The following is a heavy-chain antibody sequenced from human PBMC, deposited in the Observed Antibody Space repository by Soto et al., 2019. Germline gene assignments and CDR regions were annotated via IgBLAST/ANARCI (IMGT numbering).Heavy chain of an antibody. CDR1: GFIFENFG. J-gene: IGHJ5*02. Sequence: PGGPLRLSCAASGFIFENFGMSWVRQAPGKGLEWISSISGSGFKKYYADSVKGRFTISRDNSKSTVYLELNNLSAEDTAVYHCAKNQGVELVPLATVDWFDPWGQGSVVTVSS. D-gene: IGHD1-26*01. V-gene: IGHV3-23*01. CDR2: ISGSGFKK. CDR3: AKNQGVELVPLATVDWFDP.